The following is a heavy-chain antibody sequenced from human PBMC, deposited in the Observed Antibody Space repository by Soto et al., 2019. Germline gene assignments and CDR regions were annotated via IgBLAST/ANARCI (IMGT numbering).Heavy chain of an antibody. CDR1: GGSISSGDYW. CDR2: VYYDGTT. J-gene: IGHJ2*01. V-gene: IGHV4-39*01. CDR3: ARQVVGGKWYFDV. D-gene: IGHD2-15*01. Sequence: QLQLQESGPGLVKPSETLSLTCTVSGGSISSGDYWWAWIRQLPGQELEWIGMGSVYYDGTTHSNPSLKSRGIISIATSNNQFSRKLNSVTAADTALYYCARQVVGGKWYFDVCVRGTLVTVSS.